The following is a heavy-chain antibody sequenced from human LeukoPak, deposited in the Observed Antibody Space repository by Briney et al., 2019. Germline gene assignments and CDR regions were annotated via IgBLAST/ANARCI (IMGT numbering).Heavy chain of an antibody. D-gene: IGHD3-3*01. Sequence: ASVEVSCKASGYTFTSYYMHWVRQAPGQGLEWMGIINPSGGSTSYAQKFQGRVTMTRDTSTSTVYMELSSLRSEDTAVYYCARAPGDDFWSGPYYYYGMDVWGQGTTVTVSS. V-gene: IGHV1-46*01. CDR1: GYTFTSYY. J-gene: IGHJ6*02. CDR2: INPSGGST. CDR3: ARAPGDDFWSGPYYYYGMDV.